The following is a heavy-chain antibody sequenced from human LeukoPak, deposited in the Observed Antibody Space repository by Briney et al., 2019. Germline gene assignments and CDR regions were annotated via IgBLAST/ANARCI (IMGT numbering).Heavy chain of an antibody. Sequence: SETLSLTCTVFGGSISSHYWSWIRQPPGKGLEWIGYIYYSGSTNYNPSLKSRVTISVDTSKNQFSLKLSSVTAADTAVYYCARVGGSGSYYGRGYFDYWGQGTLVTVSS. CDR3: ARVGGSGSYYGRGYFDY. D-gene: IGHD1-26*01. CDR2: IYYSGST. V-gene: IGHV4-59*11. J-gene: IGHJ4*02. CDR1: GGSISSHY.